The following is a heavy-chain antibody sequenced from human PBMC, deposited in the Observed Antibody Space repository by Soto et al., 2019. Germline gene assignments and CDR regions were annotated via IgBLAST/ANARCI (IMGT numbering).Heavy chain of an antibody. D-gene: IGHD3-22*01. V-gene: IGHV1-8*01. Sequence: ASVKVSCKASGYTFTSYDINWVRQATGQGLEWMGWMNPNSGNTGYAQKFQGSVTMTRNTSISTAYMELSSLRSEDTAVYYCARVYPIDVSGYITLYYYYYGMDVWGQGTTVTVSS. J-gene: IGHJ6*02. CDR1: GYTFTSYD. CDR2: MNPNSGNT. CDR3: ARVYPIDVSGYITLYYYYYGMDV.